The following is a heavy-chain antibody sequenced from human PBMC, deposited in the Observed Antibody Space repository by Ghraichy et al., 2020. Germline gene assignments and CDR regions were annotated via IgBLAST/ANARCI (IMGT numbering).Heavy chain of an antibody. CDR1: GFTFSSYS. Sequence: GGSLRLSCAASGFTFSSYSMNWVRQAPGKGLEWVSYISSSSSTIYYADSVKGRFTISRDNAKNSLYLQMNSLRAEDTAVYYCARDDRDSGSYDRGWVYYYYYGMDVWGQGTTVTVSS. V-gene: IGHV3-48*01. CDR3: ARDDRDSGSYDRGWVYYYYYGMDV. CDR2: ISSSSSTI. J-gene: IGHJ6*02. D-gene: IGHD1-26*01.